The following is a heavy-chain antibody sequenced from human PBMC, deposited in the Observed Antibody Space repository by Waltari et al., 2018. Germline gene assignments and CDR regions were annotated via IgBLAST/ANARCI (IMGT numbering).Heavy chain of an antibody. CDR2: IYYSGST. D-gene: IGHD5-12*01. CDR1: GGSISSYY. Sequence: QLQLQESGPGLVKPSETLSLTCTVSGGSISSYYWSWIRQPPGKGLEWIGYIYYSGSTNYNPSLKSRVTISVDTSKNQFSLKLSSVTAADTAVYYCARLLRRVSPEGRGDIVATYDYWGQGTLVTVSS. CDR3: ARLLRRVSPEGRGDIVATYDY. J-gene: IGHJ4*02. V-gene: IGHV4-59*01.